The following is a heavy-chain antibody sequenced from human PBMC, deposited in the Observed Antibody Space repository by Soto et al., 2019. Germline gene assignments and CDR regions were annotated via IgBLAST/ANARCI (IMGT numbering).Heavy chain of an antibody. CDR1: GGTFSSYA. J-gene: IGHJ4*02. CDR2: IIPIFGTA. Sequence: ASVKGACKASGGTFSSYAISWVRQAPGQGLGWMGGIIPIFGTANYAQKFQGRVTITADESTSTAYMELSSLRSEDTAVYYCARGLQIGLCDYRGQGTLVTVSS. D-gene: IGHD3-10*01. V-gene: IGHV1-69*13. CDR3: ARGLQIGLCDY.